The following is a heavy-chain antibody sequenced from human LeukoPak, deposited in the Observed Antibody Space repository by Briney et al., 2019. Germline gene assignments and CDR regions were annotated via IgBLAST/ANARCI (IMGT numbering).Heavy chain of an antibody. CDR1: GFTFSSYA. CDR2: ISGSGGST. CDR3: AKAPHVYYYGSGSYYSAADV. V-gene: IGHV3-23*01. J-gene: IGHJ6*02. Sequence: GGSLRLSCAASGFTFSSYAMSWVRQAPGKGLEWVSAISGSGGSTYYADSVKGRFTISRGNSKNTLYLQMNSLRAEDTAVYYCAKAPHVYYYGSGSYYSAADVWGQGTTVTVSS. D-gene: IGHD3-10*01.